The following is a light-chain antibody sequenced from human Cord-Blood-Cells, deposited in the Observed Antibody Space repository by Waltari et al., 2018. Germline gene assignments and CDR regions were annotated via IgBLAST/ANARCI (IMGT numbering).Light chain of an antibody. V-gene: IGKV3-15*01. J-gene: IGKJ1*01. CDR2: GAS. CDR1: QSVSST. Sequence: EIVMPQSPATLSVSPGERATLSCKASQSVSSTLAWYQQKPGRAPRLLIYGASTRATGIPARFSGSGSGTEFTLTISSLQSEDFAAYYCQQYNNWPRTFGQGTKVEIK. CDR3: QQYNNWPRT.